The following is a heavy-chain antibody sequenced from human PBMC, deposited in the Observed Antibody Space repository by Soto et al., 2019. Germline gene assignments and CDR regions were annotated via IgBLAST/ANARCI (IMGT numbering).Heavy chain of an antibody. CDR3: AKDTVVVPAASFDY. CDR1: GFTFDDYA. J-gene: IGHJ4*02. CDR2: ISWNSGSI. V-gene: IGHV3-9*01. Sequence: PGGSLRLSCAASGFTFDDYAMHWVRQAPGKGLEWVSGISWNSGSIGYADSVKGRFTISRDNAKNSLYLQMNSLRAEDTALYYCAKDTVVVPAASFDYWGQGTLVTVSS. D-gene: IGHD2-2*01.